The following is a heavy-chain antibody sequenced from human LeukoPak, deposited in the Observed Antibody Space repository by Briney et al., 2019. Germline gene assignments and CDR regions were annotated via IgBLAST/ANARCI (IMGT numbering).Heavy chain of an antibody. Sequence: GGSLRLSCAASGFTVSSNYMSWVRQAPWKGLEWVSVIYSGGSTYYADSVKGRFTISRDNSKNTLYLQMNSLRAEDTAVYYCAKALSGRAGGYFDSSGTHWGQGTLVTVSS. D-gene: IGHD3-22*01. CDR3: AKALSGRAGGYFDSSGTH. CDR2: IYSGGST. V-gene: IGHV3-53*05. CDR1: GFTVSSNY. J-gene: IGHJ4*02.